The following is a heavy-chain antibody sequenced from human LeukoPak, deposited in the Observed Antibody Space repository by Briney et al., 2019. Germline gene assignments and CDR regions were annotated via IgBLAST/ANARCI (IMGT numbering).Heavy chain of an antibody. CDR2: MYRGGST. CDR3: ARAYSNHLFGMDV. CDR1: GLTVSSYY. J-gene: IGHJ6*01. D-gene: IGHD4-11*01. Sequence: GGPLTLSCAASGLTVSSYYMIWLGQPPGKGLEWFSVMYRGGSTFYADSVKGRVAISRDDSQYVVFLQINSVRVEHAPVFYCARAYSNHLFGMDVWGQGTAVTVPS. V-gene: IGHV3-66*01.